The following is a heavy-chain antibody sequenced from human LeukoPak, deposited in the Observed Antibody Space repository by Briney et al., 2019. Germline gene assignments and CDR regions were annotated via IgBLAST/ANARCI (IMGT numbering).Heavy chain of an antibody. D-gene: IGHD1-26*01. Sequence: GASVTVSCKASGGTFSSYAISWVRKAPGQGLEWMGRIIPIFGTANYAQKFQGRVTITTDESTSTAYMELSSLRSEDTAVYYCATHTLGARPYAFDTWGQGTMVTVSS. CDR1: GGTFSSYA. V-gene: IGHV1-69*05. J-gene: IGHJ3*02. CDR3: ATHTLGARPYAFDT. CDR2: IIPIFGTA.